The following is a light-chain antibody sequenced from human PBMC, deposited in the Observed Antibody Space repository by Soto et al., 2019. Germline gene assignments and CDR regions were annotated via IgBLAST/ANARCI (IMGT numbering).Light chain of an antibody. CDR3: SSYAGSTNLGV. Sequence: QSALTQPPSASGSPGQSVTISCTGTSSDVGGYNFVSWYQQHPGKVPKLMIYEVTKRPSGVPSRFSGSKSGNTASLTVSGLQAEDEAEYYCSSYAGSTNLGVFGGGTKVTVL. CDR1: SSDVGGYNF. V-gene: IGLV2-8*01. J-gene: IGLJ3*02. CDR2: EVT.